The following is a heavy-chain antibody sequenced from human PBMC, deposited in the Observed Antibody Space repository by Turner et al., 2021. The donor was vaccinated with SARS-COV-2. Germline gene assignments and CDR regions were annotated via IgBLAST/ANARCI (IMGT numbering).Heavy chain of an antibody. Sequence: QAQLVASGGGVVQPGMSLRHSCAASGLTFRGWAMQWVRQAPGKGLEWVALSSYDGSNKYYADSVKGRFTISRDTSNNTLYLKMNSLRAEDTAVYYCSRDRGITMVRGVISYYYYDMDVWGQGTTVTVSS. CDR2: SSYDGSNK. CDR3: SRDRGITMVRGVISYYYYDMDV. J-gene: IGHJ6*02. D-gene: IGHD3-10*01. V-gene: IGHV3-30*04. CDR1: GLTFRGWA.